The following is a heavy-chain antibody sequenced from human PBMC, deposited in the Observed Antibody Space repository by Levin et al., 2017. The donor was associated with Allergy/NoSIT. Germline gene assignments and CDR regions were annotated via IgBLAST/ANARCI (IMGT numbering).Heavy chain of an antibody. CDR3: ASNSGYCSSTSCYTYY. V-gene: IGHV1-69*02. D-gene: IGHD2-2*02. CDR2: IIPILGIA. J-gene: IGHJ4*02. CDR1: GGTFSSYP. Sequence: SVKVSCKASGGTFSSYPISWVRQAPGQGLEWMGRIIPILGIANYAQKFQGRVTITADKSTSTAYMELSSLRSEDTAVYYCASNSGYCSSTSCYTYYWGQGTLVTVSS.